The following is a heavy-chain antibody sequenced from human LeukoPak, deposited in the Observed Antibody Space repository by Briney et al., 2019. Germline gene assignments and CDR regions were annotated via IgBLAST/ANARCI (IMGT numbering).Heavy chain of an antibody. CDR1: GYTFTDYY. Sequence: ASVKVSCKSSGYTFTDYYMHWVRQAPGQGLEWMGWINPKSGGTNYAQNFQGRVTMTRNTSISTAYMELSRLRSDDTAVYYCAKDLQWELPRGDALDIWGQGTMVTVSS. CDR3: AKDLQWELPRGDALDI. D-gene: IGHD1-26*01. CDR2: INPKSGGT. V-gene: IGHV1-2*02. J-gene: IGHJ3*02.